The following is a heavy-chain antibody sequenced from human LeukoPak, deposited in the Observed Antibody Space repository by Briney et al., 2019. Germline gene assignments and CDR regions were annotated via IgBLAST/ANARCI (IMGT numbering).Heavy chain of an antibody. D-gene: IGHD4-23*01. CDR2: ISGSGGTT. CDR3: AKARFGGNPPAIYTLDV. Sequence: PGGSLRLSCAASGFTFSNSAMNWVRQAPGMGLAWVSAISGSGGTTYYADSVKGRFTISRDNSKNTLYLQLNSLRAEDTAVYYCAKARFGGNPPAIYTLDVWGQGTTVTVSS. V-gene: IGHV3-23*01. CDR1: GFTFSNSA. J-gene: IGHJ6*02.